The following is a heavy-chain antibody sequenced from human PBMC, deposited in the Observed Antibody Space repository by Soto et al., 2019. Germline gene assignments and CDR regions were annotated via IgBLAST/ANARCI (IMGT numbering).Heavy chain of an antibody. V-gene: IGHV4-59*01. J-gene: IGHJ5*02. Sequence: PSETLSLTCTVSGGSISSYYWSWIRQPPGKGPEWIGYVYHSGSTNYNPSLKSRVTISLDTSKNQFSLNLNSVTAADTAVYYCARNRYSGYEINWFDPWGQG. D-gene: IGHD5-12*01. CDR2: VYHSGST. CDR1: GGSISSYY. CDR3: ARNRYSGYEINWFDP.